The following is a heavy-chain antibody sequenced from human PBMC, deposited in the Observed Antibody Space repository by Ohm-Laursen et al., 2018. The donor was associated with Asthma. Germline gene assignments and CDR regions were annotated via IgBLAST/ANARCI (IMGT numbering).Heavy chain of an antibody. Sequence: SVKDSCKASGFTFTSSAVQWVRQARGQRLEWIGWNVVCQGNTNYAQKFQERVTITRDMSTSTAYMELSSLRSEDTAVYYCAAGFGLRYFDWLNRAFDYWGQGTLVTVSS. D-gene: IGHD3-9*01. CDR2: NVVCQGNT. CDR1: GFTFTSSA. V-gene: IGHV1-58*01. J-gene: IGHJ4*02. CDR3: AAGFGLRYFDWLNRAFDY.